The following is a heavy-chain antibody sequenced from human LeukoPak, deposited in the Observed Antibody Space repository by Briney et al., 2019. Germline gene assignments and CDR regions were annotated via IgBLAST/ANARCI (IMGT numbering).Heavy chain of an antibody. V-gene: IGHV3-48*04. J-gene: IGHJ6*02. CDR1: GFTFSSYS. CDR3: AKEHGYNSEITNYYYYYGMDV. D-gene: IGHD5-24*01. CDR2: ISSSSSTI. Sequence: PGGSLRLSCAASGFTFSSYSMNWVRQAPGKGLEWVSYISSSSSTIYYADSVKGRFTISRDNAKNSLYLHMNSLRAEDTAVYYCAKEHGYNSEITNYYYYYGMDVWGQGTTVTVSS.